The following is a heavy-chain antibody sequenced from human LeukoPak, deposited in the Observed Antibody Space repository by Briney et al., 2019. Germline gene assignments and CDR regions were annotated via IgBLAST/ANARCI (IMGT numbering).Heavy chain of an antibody. Sequence: PGGSLRLSCAASGFTFRNYAMHWVRQAPGKGLEWVAFILYDGSNKNYADSVKGRITISRDNSKNTLYLQMNSLRAEDTAVYYCAREYGSGWNDYYYYGLDVWGQGTTVTVSS. V-gene: IGHV3-30-3*01. J-gene: IGHJ6*02. CDR1: GFTFRNYA. CDR2: ILYDGSNK. CDR3: AREYGSGWNDYYYYGLDV. D-gene: IGHD6-19*01.